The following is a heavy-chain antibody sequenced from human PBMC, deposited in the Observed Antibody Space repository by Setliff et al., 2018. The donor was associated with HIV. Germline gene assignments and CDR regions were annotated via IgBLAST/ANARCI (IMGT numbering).Heavy chain of an antibody. CDR1: GGSFSGYY. CDR2: IYYSGNT. Sequence: PSETLSLTCDVYGGSFSGYYWSWIRQPPGKGLEWIGSIYYSGNTYYSPSLKSRVTISVDKSKNQFSLKLNSVTAADTAVYFCARERSSGYHSYYYHYGMDVWGQGTTVTVSS. D-gene: IGHD3-22*01. CDR3: ARERSSGYHSYYYHYGMDV. J-gene: IGHJ6*02. V-gene: IGHV4-34*01.